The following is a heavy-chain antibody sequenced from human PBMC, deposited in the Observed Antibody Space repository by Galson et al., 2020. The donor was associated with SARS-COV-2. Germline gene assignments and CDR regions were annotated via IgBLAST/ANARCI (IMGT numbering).Heavy chain of an antibody. V-gene: IGHV1-69*02. CDR3: AGCSSTSCYTFDY. D-gene: IGHD2-2*02. CDR2: IIPILGIA. CDR1: GGTFSSYT. Sequence: SVKVSCKASGGTFSSYTISWVRQAPGQGLEWMGRIIPILGIANYAQKFQGRVTITADKSTSTAYMELSSLRSEDTAVYYCAGCSSTSCYTFDYWGQGTLVTVSS. J-gene: IGHJ4*02.